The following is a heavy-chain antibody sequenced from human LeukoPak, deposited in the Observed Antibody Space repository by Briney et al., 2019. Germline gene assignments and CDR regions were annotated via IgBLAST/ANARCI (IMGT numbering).Heavy chain of an antibody. CDR1: GFTFSNYS. Sequence: PGGSLRLSCAASGFTFSNYSMNWVRQAPGKGLEWVSSISSSGSYISYADSVKGRFTISRDNSKNTLYLQMNSLRAEDTAVYYCAKEYGYTYGEFDYWGQGTLVTVSS. J-gene: IGHJ4*02. CDR3: AKEYGYTYGEFDY. D-gene: IGHD5-18*01. CDR2: ISSSGSYI. V-gene: IGHV3-21*04.